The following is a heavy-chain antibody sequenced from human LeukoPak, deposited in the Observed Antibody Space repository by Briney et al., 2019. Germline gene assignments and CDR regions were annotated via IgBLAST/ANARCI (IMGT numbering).Heavy chain of an antibody. V-gene: IGHV3-7*01. CDR2: IKQDGGEK. D-gene: IGHD4-17*01. CDR3: ARVGARQILEY. J-gene: IGHJ4*02. CDR1: GFTFSSYW. Sequence: GGSLRLSCAASGFTFSSYWMSWVRQAPGKGLEWVANIKQDGGEKYYLDSVKGRFTVSRDNAKNSLYLQMNSLRAEDTAVYYCARVGARQILEYWGQGTLVTVSS.